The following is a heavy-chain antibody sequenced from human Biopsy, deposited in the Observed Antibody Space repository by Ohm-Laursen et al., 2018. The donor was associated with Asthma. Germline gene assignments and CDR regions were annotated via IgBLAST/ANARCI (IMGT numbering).Heavy chain of an antibody. J-gene: IGHJ4*02. D-gene: IGHD5-24*01. V-gene: IGHV1-18*01. CDR3: ARHPYNFGGFDY. Sequence: ASVKVSCKASGDSFSNYAISWVRQAPGHSLEWMGWISPFTGDTHFGQKFQGRVTMTTDTSTDTAYMELRSLRSDDTAVYYCARHPYNFGGFDYWGQGSLVLVSS. CDR1: GDSFSNYA. CDR2: ISPFTGDT.